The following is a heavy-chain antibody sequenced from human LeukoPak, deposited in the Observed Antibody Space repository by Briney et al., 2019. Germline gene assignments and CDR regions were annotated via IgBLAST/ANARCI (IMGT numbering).Heavy chain of an antibody. CDR2: ISSSGGAT. CDR3: VKVGSGWSFDY. CDR1: GFTFSSYS. D-gene: IGHD6-19*01. V-gene: IGHV3-23*01. J-gene: IGHJ4*02. Sequence: GGSLRLSCAASGFTFSSYSMTWVRQATGKGREWVSVISSSGGATDYAGSVKGRFTISRDNSKNTLYLQMSSLRAEDTAVYYCVKVGSGWSFDYWGQGTLVTVSS.